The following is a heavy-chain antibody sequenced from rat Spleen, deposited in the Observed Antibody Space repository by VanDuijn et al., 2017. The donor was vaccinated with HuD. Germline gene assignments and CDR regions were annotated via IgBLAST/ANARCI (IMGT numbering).Heavy chain of an antibody. Sequence: EVQLVESGGGLVQPGRSMKLSCAASGFTFSNHYMAWVRQAPTKGLEWVASISYDGGSTYYRDSVKGRFTISRDNAKSSLYLQMDSLRSEDTATYYCTTAVGGTRDYWGQGVMVTVSS. V-gene: IGHV5-20*01. D-gene: IGHD4-3*01. CDR1: GFTFSNHY. J-gene: IGHJ2*01. CDR2: ISYDGGST. CDR3: TTAVGGTRDY.